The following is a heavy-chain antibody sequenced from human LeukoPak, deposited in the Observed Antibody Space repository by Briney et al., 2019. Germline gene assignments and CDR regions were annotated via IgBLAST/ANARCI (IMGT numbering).Heavy chain of an antibody. D-gene: IGHD6-19*01. CDR1: GGSISSSNW. V-gene: IGHV4-4*02. J-gene: IGHJ2*01. CDR3: AREPQWLVSLRYWYFDL. CDR2: IYHSGST. Sequence: PSETLSLTCTVSGGSISSSNWWSWVRQPPGKGLEWIGEIYHSGSTNYNPSLKSRVTISVDKSKNQFSLKLSSVTAADTAVYYCAREPQWLVSLRYWYFDLWGRGTLVTVSS.